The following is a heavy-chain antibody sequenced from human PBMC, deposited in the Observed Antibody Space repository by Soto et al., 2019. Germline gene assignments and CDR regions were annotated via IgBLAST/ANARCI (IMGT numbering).Heavy chain of an antibody. Sequence: GASVKVSCKASGYTFTSYGISWVRQAPGQGLEWMRWISAYNGNTNYAQKLQGRVTMTTDASTSTAYMELRSLRSDDTAVYYCAQNSGYDYIVDYWGQGTLVTVSS. CDR1: GYTFTSYG. CDR3: AQNSGYDYIVDY. J-gene: IGHJ4*02. D-gene: IGHD5-12*01. CDR2: ISAYNGNT. V-gene: IGHV1-18*01.